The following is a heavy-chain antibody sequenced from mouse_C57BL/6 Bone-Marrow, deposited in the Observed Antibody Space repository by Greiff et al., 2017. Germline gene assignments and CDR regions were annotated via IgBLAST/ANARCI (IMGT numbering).Heavy chain of an antibody. D-gene: IGHD2-3*01. J-gene: IGHJ4*01. CDR3: TRWVLREYYYAMDY. Sequence: QVQLQQSGAELVRPGASVTLSCKASGYTFTDYEMHWVKQTPVHGLEWIGAIDPETGGTAYNQKFKGKAILTADKSSSTAYMELRSLTSEDSAVYYCTRWVLREYYYAMDYWGQGTSVTVSS. CDR2: IDPETGGT. CDR1: GYTFTDYE. V-gene: IGHV1-15*01.